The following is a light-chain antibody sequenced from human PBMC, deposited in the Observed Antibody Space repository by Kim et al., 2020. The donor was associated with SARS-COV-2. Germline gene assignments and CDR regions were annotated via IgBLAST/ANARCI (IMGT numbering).Light chain of an antibody. Sequence: LSPGETATISYMTRQTLSSNYLAWYQQNPGQAPRLLIYGTSSRATGIPDRFSGSGSETEFTLTISRLDPEDFAMYYCKQYGTSPLTFGGGTKLEI. V-gene: IGKV3-20*01. J-gene: IGKJ4*01. CDR1: QTLSSNY. CDR2: GTS. CDR3: KQYGTSPLT.